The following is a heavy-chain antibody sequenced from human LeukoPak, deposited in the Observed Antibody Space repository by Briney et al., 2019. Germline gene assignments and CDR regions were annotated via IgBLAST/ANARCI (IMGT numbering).Heavy chain of an antibody. CDR3: ARATAEGVLRFLP. CDR2: ISSSSSYI. D-gene: IGHD3-3*01. CDR1: GFTFSSYS. Sequence: GGSLRLSCAASGFTFSSYSMNWVRQAPGKGLEWVSSISSSSSYIYSADSVKGRFTISRDNAKISLYLQMNSLRAEDTAVYYCARATAEGVLRFLPWGQGTLVTVSS. J-gene: IGHJ5*02. V-gene: IGHV3-21*01.